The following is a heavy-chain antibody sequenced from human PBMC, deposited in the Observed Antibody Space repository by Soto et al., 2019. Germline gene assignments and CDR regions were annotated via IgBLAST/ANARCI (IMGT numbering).Heavy chain of an antibody. D-gene: IGHD2-2*01. CDR2: IYYSGST. V-gene: IGHV4-39*01. CDR3: AKQGCSSTSRYTHGLYYYYGMDV. J-gene: IGHJ6*02. Sequence: SETLSLTCTVSGGSISSNSYYWGWIRQPPGKGLEWVGSIYYSGSTYYNPSLKSRVTISVDTSKNQFSLKLSSVTAADTAVYYCAKQGCSSTSRYTHGLYYYYGMDVWGQGTTVTVSS. CDR1: GGSISSNSYY.